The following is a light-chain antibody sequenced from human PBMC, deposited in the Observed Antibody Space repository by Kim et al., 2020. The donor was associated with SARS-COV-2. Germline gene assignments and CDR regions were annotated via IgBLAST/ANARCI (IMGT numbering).Light chain of an antibody. CDR1: QSISNY. CDR3: QQSYSTPWT. CDR2: AAS. J-gene: IGKJ1*01. Sequence: DIQMTQSPSSLSASVRDRVTITCRASQSISNYLNWYQQKPGKAPKLLIYAASSFQSGVPSRFSGGGSGTDFSLTISSLQPEDSATYYCQQSYSTPWTFGQGTKVDIK. V-gene: IGKV1-39*01.